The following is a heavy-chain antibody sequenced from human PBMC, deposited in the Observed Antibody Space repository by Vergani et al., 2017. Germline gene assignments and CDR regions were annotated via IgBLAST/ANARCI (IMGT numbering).Heavy chain of an antibody. D-gene: IGHD6-19*01. Sequence: QVQLVESGGGVVQPGRSLRLSCAASGFTFSSYGMHWVRQAPGKGLEWVAVIWYDGSNKYYADSVKGRFTISRDNSKNTLYLQMNSLRAEDTAVYYCARGSSSGWWYFDYWGREPWSPSPQ. J-gene: IGHJ4*02. CDR3: ARGSSSGWWYFDY. CDR1: GFTFSSYG. V-gene: IGHV3-33*01. CDR2: IWYDGSNK.